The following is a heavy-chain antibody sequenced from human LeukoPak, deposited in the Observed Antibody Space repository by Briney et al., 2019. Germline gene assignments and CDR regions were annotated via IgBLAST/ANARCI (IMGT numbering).Heavy chain of an antibody. V-gene: IGHV3-21*01. CDR2: ISSSSSYI. CDR1: GFTFSSYS. J-gene: IGHJ4*02. Sequence: PGGSLRLSCAASGFTFSSYSMNWVRQAPGKGLGWVSSISSSSSYIYYADSVKGRFTISRDNAKNSLYLQMNSLRAEDTAVYYCARDLEAPYDSSGYYYGEDYWGQGTLVTVSS. D-gene: IGHD3-22*01. CDR3: ARDLEAPYDSSGYYYGEDY.